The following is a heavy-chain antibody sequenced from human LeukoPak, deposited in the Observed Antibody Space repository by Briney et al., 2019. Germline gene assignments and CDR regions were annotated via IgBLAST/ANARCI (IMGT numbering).Heavy chain of an antibody. V-gene: IGHV3-48*03. J-gene: IGHJ6*04. Sequence: GGSLRLSCAASGFSFSSYEMNWVRQAPGKGLEWVSYISSSGSTIYYADSVKGRFTISRDNAKNSLYLQMNSLRAEDTAVYYCAELGITMIGGVWGKGTTVTISS. D-gene: IGHD3-10*02. CDR3: AELGITMIGGV. CDR2: ISSSGSTI. CDR1: GFSFSSYE.